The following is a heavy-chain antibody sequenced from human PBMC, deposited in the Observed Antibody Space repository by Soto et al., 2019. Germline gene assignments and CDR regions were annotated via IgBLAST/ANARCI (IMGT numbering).Heavy chain of an antibody. CDR3: ARVKRGYSYGSIIDF. V-gene: IGHV4-61*01. D-gene: IGHD5-12*01. J-gene: IGHJ4*01. CDR2: IYFSGST. CDR1: GGSVSGGTYY. Sequence: SETLSLTCTVFGGSVSGGTYYWSWIRQPPGKGLEWIGYIYFSGSTNYNPSLKSRVTISADTSKNQFSLNLNSVTAADTAVYYCARVKRGYSYGSIIDFWGRGTLVTVPQ.